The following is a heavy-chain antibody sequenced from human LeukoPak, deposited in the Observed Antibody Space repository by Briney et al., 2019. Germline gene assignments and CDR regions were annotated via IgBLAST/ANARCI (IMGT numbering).Heavy chain of an antibody. CDR1: GFTFSSYA. V-gene: IGHV3-23*01. CDR2: IRVGGEL. Sequence: GGSLRLSCAASGFTFSSYAMHWVRQAPGKGLEWVSGIRVGGELYYADSVKGRFTISRDNSENTLFLQMSGLRAEDTAVYYCAKDPLSVVHALGYFQHWGQGTLVTVSS. D-gene: IGHD3-22*01. CDR3: AKDPLSVVHALGYFQH. J-gene: IGHJ1*01.